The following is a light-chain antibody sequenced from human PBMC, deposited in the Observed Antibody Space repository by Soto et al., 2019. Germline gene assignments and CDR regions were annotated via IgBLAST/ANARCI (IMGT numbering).Light chain of an antibody. J-gene: IGKJ5*01. Sequence: DILLTQSPSTLSFSLGDRATLSCRASQSVSSYLAWYQQKPGQAPRLLIYDASNRATGIPARFSGSGSGTDFTLTISSLEPEDFAVYYCQQRSNWAITFGQGTRLEIK. CDR3: QQRSNWAIT. CDR2: DAS. V-gene: IGKV3-11*01. CDR1: QSVSSY.